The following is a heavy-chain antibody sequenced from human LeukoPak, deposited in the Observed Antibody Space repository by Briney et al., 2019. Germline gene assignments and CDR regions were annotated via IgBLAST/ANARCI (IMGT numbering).Heavy chain of an antibody. CDR3: ARLYCGSTSCWHFVY. V-gene: IGHV4-61*02. D-gene: IGHD2-2*01. CDR1: GGSISSGSYY. CDR2: IYTSGST. Sequence: SETLSLTCTVSGGSISSGSYYWSWIRQPAGKGLEWIGRIYTSGSTNYNPSLKSRVTISVDTSKNQFSLKLSSVTAADTAVYYCARLYCGSTSCWHFVYWGQGTLVTVSS. J-gene: IGHJ4*02.